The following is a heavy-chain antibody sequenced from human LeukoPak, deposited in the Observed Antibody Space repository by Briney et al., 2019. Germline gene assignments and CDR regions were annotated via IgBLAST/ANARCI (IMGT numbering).Heavy chain of an antibody. J-gene: IGHJ4*02. D-gene: IGHD4-17*01. V-gene: IGHV4-39*07. CDR2: IYYSGST. CDR1: GGSISSSSYY. CDR3: ALSPPTVTAPSDY. Sequence: SETLSLTCTVSGGSISSSSYYWGWIRQPPGKGLEWIGSIYYSGSTYYNPSLKSRVTISVDTSKNQFSLKLSSVTAADTAVYYCALSPPTVTAPSDYWGQGTLVTVSS.